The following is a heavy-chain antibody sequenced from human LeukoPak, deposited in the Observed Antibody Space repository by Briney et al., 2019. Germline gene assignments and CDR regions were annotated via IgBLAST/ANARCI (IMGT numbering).Heavy chain of an antibody. Sequence: ASVKVSFKASGYTFTSYYMHWVRQAPGQGLEWMGIINPSNNNTNYAQKFQGRVTLTRDTSTSTVYTELSSLRSEDTAVYYCARDRSLYGNFDYWGQGTLVTVSS. J-gene: IGHJ4*02. D-gene: IGHD3-16*01. V-gene: IGHV1-46*01. CDR1: GYTFTSYY. CDR3: ARDRSLYGNFDY. CDR2: INPSNNNT.